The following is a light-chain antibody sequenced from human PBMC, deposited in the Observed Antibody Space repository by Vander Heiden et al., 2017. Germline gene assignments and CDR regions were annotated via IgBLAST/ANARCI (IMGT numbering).Light chain of an antibody. Sequence: DIQMTQSPSSLSASVGDRVTITCRASQSISSYLNWCQQKPGKAPKLLIYAASSLQSGVPSRFSGSGSGTDFTLTISRLQPEDFATYYCQQSDSTPGTFGQGTKLEIK. CDR3: QQSDSTPGT. CDR1: QSISSY. J-gene: IGKJ2*01. V-gene: IGKV1-39*01. CDR2: AAS.